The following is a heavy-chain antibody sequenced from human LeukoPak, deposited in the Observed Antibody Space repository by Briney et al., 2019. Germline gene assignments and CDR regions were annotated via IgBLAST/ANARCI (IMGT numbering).Heavy chain of an antibody. V-gene: IGHV4-34*01. CDR1: GGSFSGYY. CDR3: ARSVHFDAFDI. Sequence: SETLSLTCAVYGGSFSGYYWSWIRQPPGKGLEWIGEINHTGGTNYNPSLKSRVTISADTSKNQFSLKLSSVTAADTAVYYCARSVHFDAFDIWGQGTMVTVSS. J-gene: IGHJ3*02. CDR2: INHTGGT.